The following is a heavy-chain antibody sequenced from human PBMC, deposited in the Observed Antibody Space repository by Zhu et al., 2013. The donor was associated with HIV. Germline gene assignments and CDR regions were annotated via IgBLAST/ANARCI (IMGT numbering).Heavy chain of an antibody. CDR3: ATGPTYSVLPA. V-gene: IGHV1-24*01. J-gene: IGHJ5*02. CDR1: GYTLTELS. Sequence: QVQLVQSGAEVRKPGASVRLSCKVSGYTLTELSMHWVRQAPGRGLEWVGGFDIEQGETIYAQKFQDRVTLTEDTSTDTAFMELTSLRSEDTAVYYCATGPTYSVLPAWGQGALVTVSS. D-gene: IGHD3-16*01. CDR2: FDIEQGET.